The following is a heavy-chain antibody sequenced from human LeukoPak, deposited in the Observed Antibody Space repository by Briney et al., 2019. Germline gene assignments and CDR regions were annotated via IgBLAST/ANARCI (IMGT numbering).Heavy chain of an antibody. CDR2: IWYDGRDK. V-gene: IGHV3-30*02. CDR3: AKDPYSYGSYFDY. J-gene: IGHJ4*02. CDR1: GFSFSRCG. D-gene: IGHD5-18*01. Sequence: PGGSLRLSCAASGFSFSRCGMHWVRQAPGKGLEWVAFIWYDGRDKYYADSVKGRFTISRDNSKNTLYLQMNSLRAEDTAMYYCAKDPYSYGSYFDYWGQGTLVTVSS.